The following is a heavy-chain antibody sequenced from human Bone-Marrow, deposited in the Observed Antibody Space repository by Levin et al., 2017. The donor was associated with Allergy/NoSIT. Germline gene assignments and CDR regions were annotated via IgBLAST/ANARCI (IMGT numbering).Heavy chain of an antibody. CDR1: GFTFSSYS. CDR2: ISSSSSTI. CDR3: ARPRYCSSTSCYFIDY. D-gene: IGHD2-2*01. J-gene: IGHJ4*02. Sequence: GGSLRLSCAASGFTFSSYSMNWVRQAPGKGLEWVSYISSSSSTIYYADSVKGRFTISRDNAKNSLYLQMNSLRAEDTAVYYCARPRYCSSTSCYFIDYWGQGTLVTVSS. V-gene: IGHV3-48*01.